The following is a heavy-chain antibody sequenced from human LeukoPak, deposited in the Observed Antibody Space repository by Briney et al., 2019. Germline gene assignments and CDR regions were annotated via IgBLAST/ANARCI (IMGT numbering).Heavy chain of an antibody. CDR3: AKAGRDGYQPDFDY. CDR2: ISGSGGST. J-gene: IGHJ4*02. D-gene: IGHD5-24*01. Sequence: PGGSLRLSCAASGFTFSSYAMHWVRQAPGKGLEWVSAISGSGGSTYYADSVKGRFTISRDNSKNTLYLLMNSLRAEDTAVYYCAKAGRDGYQPDFDYWGQGTLVTVSS. V-gene: IGHV3-23*01. CDR1: GFTFSSYA.